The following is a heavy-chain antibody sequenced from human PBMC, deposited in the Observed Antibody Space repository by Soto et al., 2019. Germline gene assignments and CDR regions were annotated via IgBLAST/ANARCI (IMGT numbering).Heavy chain of an antibody. CDR3: ARLSELIVVVT. V-gene: IGHV4-59*01. CDR2: IYYSGST. CDR1: GGSISSYY. Sequence: SETLSLTCTVSGGSISSYYWSWIRQPPGKGLEWIGYIYYSGSTNYNPSLKSRVTISVDTSKNQFSLKLSSVTAADTAVYYCARLSELIVVVTWGRGNLVTVSS. J-gene: IGHJ5*02. D-gene: IGHD3-22*01.